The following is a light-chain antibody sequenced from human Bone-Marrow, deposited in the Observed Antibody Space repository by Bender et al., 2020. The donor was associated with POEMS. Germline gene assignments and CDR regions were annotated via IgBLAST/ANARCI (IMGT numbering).Light chain of an antibody. Sequence: QSALTQPASVSGSPGQSITISCTGTSSDVGGYNYVSWYQQHPGKAPKLMIYEVNERPSGVPDRFSGSKSGNTASLTVSGLQAEDEADYYCSSAAGGNKFVFGGGTKLTVL. CDR3: SSAAGGNKFV. V-gene: IGLV2-8*01. CDR2: EVN. J-gene: IGLJ2*01. CDR1: SSDVGGYNY.